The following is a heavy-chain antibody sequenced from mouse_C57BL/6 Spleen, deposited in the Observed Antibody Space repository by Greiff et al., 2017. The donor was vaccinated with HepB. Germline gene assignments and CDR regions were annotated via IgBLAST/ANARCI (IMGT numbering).Heavy chain of an antibody. V-gene: IGHV5-17*01. CDR3: SRGGNYVLFYSMDY. Sequence: EVQRVESGGGLVKPGGSLKLSCAASGFTFSDYGMHWVRQAPEKGLEWVAYISSGSSTIYYADTVKGRFTIARDNAKNTLFLQMTSLRSEDTAMYYCSRGGNYVLFYSMDYGGQGTSVTVSS. J-gene: IGHJ4*01. CDR1: GFTFSDYG. D-gene: IGHD2-1*01. CDR2: ISSGSSTI.